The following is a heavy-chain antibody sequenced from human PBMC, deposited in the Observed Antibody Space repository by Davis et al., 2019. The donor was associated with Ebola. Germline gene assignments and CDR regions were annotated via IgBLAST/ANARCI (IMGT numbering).Heavy chain of an antibody. J-gene: IGHJ4*02. CDR1: GFTFSSYA. Sequence: GESLKISCAASGFTFSSYAMSWVRQAPGKGLEWVSVISGSGGSTYYADSVKGRFTISRDNSKNTLYLQMNSLRAEDTAVYYCAKLRELLIDYWGQGTLVTVSS. D-gene: IGHD1-26*01. CDR2: ISGSGGST. CDR3: AKLRELLIDY. V-gene: IGHV3-23*01.